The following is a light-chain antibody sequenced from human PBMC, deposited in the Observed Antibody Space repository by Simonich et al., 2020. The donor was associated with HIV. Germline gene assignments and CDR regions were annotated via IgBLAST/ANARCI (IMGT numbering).Light chain of an antibody. J-gene: IGLJ6*01. CDR1: RGSIARNC. Sequence: NFMLTQPHSVSDSPGKTVILSCTRSRGSIARNCVQLYQQRPGSSPTTVIYEDDESPSGVPDRFSGSIDSSSKSVSLIISGLKTEEEADYYCQSYNSSNSLVFGSGTKVTVL. V-gene: IGLV6-57*01. CDR3: QSYNSSNSLV. CDR2: EDD.